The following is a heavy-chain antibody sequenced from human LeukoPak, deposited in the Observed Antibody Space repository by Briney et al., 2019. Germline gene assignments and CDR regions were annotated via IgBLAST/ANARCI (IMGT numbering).Heavy chain of an antibody. V-gene: IGHV3-23*01. D-gene: IGHD2-2*01. J-gene: IGHJ4*02. CDR2: ISGSGGST. CDR3: AKRPTIVVVPAAPNNYFDY. Sequence: GGSLRLSCAASGFTFSSYAMSWVRQAPGKGLEWVSAISGSGGSTYYADSVKGRFTISRDNSKNTLYLQVNSLRAEDTAVYYCAKRPTIVVVPAAPNNYFDYWGQGTLVTVSS. CDR1: GFTFSSYA.